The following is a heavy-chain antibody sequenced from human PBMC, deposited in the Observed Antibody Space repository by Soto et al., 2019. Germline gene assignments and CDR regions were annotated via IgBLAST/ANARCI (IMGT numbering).Heavy chain of an antibody. D-gene: IGHD1-1*01. Sequence: EVQLLESGGGLVQPGGSLRLSCAASGFTLSRYAMSWVRQAPGKGLEWVSDISGSGGSTYYADFVKGRFTISRDNSKNTLYWQSSSLRAEDTVVYYCGKGRRWERPTCDFDYWGRGTLVTVSS. J-gene: IGHJ4*02. CDR3: GKGRRWERPTCDFDY. V-gene: IGHV3-23*01. CDR2: ISGSGGST. CDR1: GFTLSRYA.